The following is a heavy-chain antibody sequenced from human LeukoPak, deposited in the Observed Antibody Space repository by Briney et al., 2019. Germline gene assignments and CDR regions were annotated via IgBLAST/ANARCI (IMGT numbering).Heavy chain of an antibody. CDR1: GGSISSYY. D-gene: IGHD2-2*01. V-gene: IGHV4-59*01. J-gene: IGHJ3*02. CDR3: AGVPAAEGFDAFDI. Sequence: SETLSLTCTVSGGSISSYYWSWIRQPPGKGLEWIGYIYYSGSTNYNPSLKSRVTISVDTSKNQFSLKLSSVTAADTAVYYCAGVPAAEGFDAFDIWGQGTMVTVSS. CDR2: IYYSGST.